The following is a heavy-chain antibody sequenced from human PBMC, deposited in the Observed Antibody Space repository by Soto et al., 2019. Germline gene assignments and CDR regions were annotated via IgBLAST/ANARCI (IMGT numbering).Heavy chain of an antibody. CDR1: GYTYTVHY. CDR3: AREAKDIVLVPAAPTWYYGMDV. D-gene: IGHD2-2*01. J-gene: IGHJ6*02. V-gene: IGHV1-2*04. CDR2: INPNSGGT. Sequence: KVSCKTSGYTYTVHYMHWRRQTKRQGLEWMGWINPNSGGTNYAQKFQGWVTMTRDTSISTAYMELSRLRSDDTAVYYCAREAKDIVLVPAAPTWYYGMDVWGQGTTVTVSS.